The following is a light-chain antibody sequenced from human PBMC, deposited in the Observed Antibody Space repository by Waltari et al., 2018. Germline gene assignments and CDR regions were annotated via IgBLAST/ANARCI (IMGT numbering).Light chain of an antibody. J-gene: IGKJ2*03. CDR3: QQYYTAPYS. Sequence: DIVMTQSPDSLAVSLGERATLTCKSTQSVFYNSNNKHYLAWYQQKVGQPPKLLIYWASSRESGVPDRFSGSVSGTDFTLTISSLQAEDEAVYYCQQYYTAPYSFGQGTKLEIK. V-gene: IGKV4-1*01. CDR2: WAS. CDR1: QSVFYNSNNKHY.